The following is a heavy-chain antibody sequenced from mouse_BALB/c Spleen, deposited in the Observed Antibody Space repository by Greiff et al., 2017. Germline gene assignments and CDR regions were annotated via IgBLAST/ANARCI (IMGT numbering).Heavy chain of an antibody. J-gene: IGHJ3*01. CDR3: ARSGGDGFAY. V-gene: IGHV1-54*03. CDR2: INPGSGGT. CDR1: GYAFTNYL. D-gene: IGHD3-1*01. Sequence: VQLQQSGAELVRPGTSVKVSCKASGYAFTNYLIEWVKQRPGQGLEWIGVINPGSGGTNYNEKFKGKATVTGDKSSSTAYMKLSSLTSDDSAVYFCARSGGDGFAYWGQGTLVTVSA.